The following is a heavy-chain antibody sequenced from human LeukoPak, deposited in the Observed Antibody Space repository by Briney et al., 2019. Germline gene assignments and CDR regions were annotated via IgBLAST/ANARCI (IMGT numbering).Heavy chain of an antibody. J-gene: IGHJ4*02. CDR1: GGTFSSYA. D-gene: IGHD5-12*01. Sequence: SVKVSCKASGGTFSSYAISWVRQAPGQGLEWMGRIIPILGIANYAQKFQGRVTITADKSTSTAYMELSSLRSEDTAVYYCARDGGNSGLDYWGQGTLVTVSS. CDR3: ARDGGNSGLDY. V-gene: IGHV1-69*04. CDR2: IIPILGIA.